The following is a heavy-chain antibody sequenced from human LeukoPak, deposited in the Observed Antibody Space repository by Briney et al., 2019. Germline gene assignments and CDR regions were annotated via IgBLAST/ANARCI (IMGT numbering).Heavy chain of an antibody. CDR1: GDSINSYS. J-gene: IGHJ4*02. D-gene: IGHD3-22*01. CDR3: ARDPTRYYDTSGYPYYFDY. V-gene: IGHV4-4*07. Sequence: WETLSLTCTVSGDSINSYSWIWIRQPAGKGLEWIGRIFTSGSTNYNPSLKSRVTMSVDTSKNQFSLKLTSVTAADAAVYYCARDPTRYYDTSGYPYYFDYWGQGALVTVSS. CDR2: IFTSGST.